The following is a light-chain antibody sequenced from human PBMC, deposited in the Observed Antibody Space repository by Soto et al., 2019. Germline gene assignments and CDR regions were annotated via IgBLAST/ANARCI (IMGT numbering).Light chain of an antibody. CDR1: QSVSSS. V-gene: IGKV3-11*01. CDR3: QHRGNWPRT. J-gene: IGKJ2*01. Sequence: EIVLTQSPATLSLSPGERATLSCRASQSVSSSLVWYQQKPGQAPRLLIYDASNGATGIPARFSGSGSGTDFTLTISSLEPEDSAVYYCQHRGNWPRTFGQGTKLEIK. CDR2: DAS.